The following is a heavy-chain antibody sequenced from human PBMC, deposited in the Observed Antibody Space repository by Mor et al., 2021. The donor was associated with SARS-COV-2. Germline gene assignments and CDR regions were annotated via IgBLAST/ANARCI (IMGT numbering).Heavy chain of an antibody. V-gene: IGHV1-69*04. CDR3: AREGQGRIAAAFDY. J-gene: IGHJ4*02. Sequence: VTITADKSTSTAYMELSSLRSEDTAVYYCAREGQGRIAAAFDYWGQGTLVTVSS. D-gene: IGHD6-13*01.